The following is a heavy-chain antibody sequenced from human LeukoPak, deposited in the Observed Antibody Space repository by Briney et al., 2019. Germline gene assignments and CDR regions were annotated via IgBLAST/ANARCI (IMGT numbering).Heavy chain of an antibody. CDR2: ITPHSGAT. Sequence: ASVKVSCKASGYTFTGYYMHCVRQATGQGLEWLGWITPHSGATNNAQKFQGRVTMTRDTSISTASMELSRLRSDDTAGYHCARVRVSWYNGSDPPPFDPWGEGTLVSVSS. J-gene: IGHJ5*02. V-gene: IGHV1-2*02. CDR1: GYTFTGYY. D-gene: IGHD3-10*01. CDR3: ARVRVSWYNGSDPPPFDP.